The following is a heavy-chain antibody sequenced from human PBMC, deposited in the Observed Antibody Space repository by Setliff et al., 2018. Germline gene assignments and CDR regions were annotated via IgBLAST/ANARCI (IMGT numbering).Heavy chain of an antibody. CDR3: TSTPRGGINITTRAGAFDS. CDR2: IYYNGTT. J-gene: IGHJ4*02. CDR1: GASISSNY. Sequence: SETLSLTCSVSGASISSNYWSWIRQSPGKGLEWIGYIYYNGTTRYSPSLKSRVTISVDTSKNQFSLRLTSVTAADAAVYYCTSTPRGGINITTRAGAFDSWGQGTLVTVSS. D-gene: IGHD6-6*01. V-gene: IGHV4-59*01.